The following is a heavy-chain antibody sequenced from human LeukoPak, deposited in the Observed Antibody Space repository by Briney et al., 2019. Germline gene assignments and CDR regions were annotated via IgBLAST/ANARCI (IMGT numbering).Heavy chain of an antibody. J-gene: IGHJ4*02. CDR3: ARDNTTTGPFDY. D-gene: IGHD1-1*01. CDR1: GYTFTNYY. V-gene: IGHV1-46*01. CDR2: IDPSGGST. Sequence: ASVKVSCKASGYTFTNYYMHWVRQAPGQGLEWMGIIDPSGGSTSYSQKFQGRVTMTRDMSTSTVYMELSSLRSEDTAVCYCARDNTTTGPFDYWGQGTLVTVSS.